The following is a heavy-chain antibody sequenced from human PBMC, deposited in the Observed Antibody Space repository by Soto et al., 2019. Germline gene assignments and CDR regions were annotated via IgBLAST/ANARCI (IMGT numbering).Heavy chain of an antibody. CDR1: GFTFSGYY. Sequence: GGSLRLSCAASGFTFSGYYMSWVRQAPGKGLEWVSYISSSGSTIYYADSVKGRFTISRDNAKNSLYLQMNSLRAEDTAVYYCARDTGLSSGPIGYFQHWGQGTLVTVSS. CDR2: ISSSGSTI. D-gene: IGHD6-19*01. J-gene: IGHJ1*01. V-gene: IGHV3-11*01. CDR3: ARDTGLSSGPIGYFQH.